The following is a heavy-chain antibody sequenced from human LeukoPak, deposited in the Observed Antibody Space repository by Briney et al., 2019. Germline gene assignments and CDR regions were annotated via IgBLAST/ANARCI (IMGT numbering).Heavy chain of an antibody. J-gene: IGHJ4*02. V-gene: IGHV3-23*01. CDR2: INLNGGST. Sequence: GVSLRLSCAASGFTFSSYVMRWFRQAPGKGLEWVSGINLNGGSTYYADSVKGRFTVSRDNSNNTLYLQMNNLRAEDTAVYYCATGGSSWPEIDYWGQGNLVTVSS. D-gene: IGHD6-13*01. CDR1: GFTFSSYV. CDR3: ATGGSSWPEIDY.